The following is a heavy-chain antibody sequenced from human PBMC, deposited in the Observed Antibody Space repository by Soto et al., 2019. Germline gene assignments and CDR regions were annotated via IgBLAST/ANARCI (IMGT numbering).Heavy chain of an antibody. CDR3: AKDGNGGYFDY. CDR1: GFTFSSYG. J-gene: IGHJ4*02. D-gene: IGHD3-16*01. Sequence: QVQLVESGGGVVQPGRSLRLSCAASGFTFSSYGMHWVRQAPGKGLEWVAVISYDGSNKYYADSVKGRFTISRDNSKNTLYLQMNSLRAEDTAVYYCAKDGNGGYFDYWGQGTLVTSPQ. CDR2: ISYDGSNK. V-gene: IGHV3-30*18.